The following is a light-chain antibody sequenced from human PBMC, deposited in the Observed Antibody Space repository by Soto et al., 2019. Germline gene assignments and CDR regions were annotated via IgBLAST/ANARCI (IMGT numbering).Light chain of an antibody. CDR2: GAS. Sequence: EIVLTQSPGTLSLSPGERATLSCRASQSVNSNYSAWYQQKPGQAPRLLIYGASSRATGIPDRFSGSGSGTDFTLTISRLEPEDFAVYFCQQYGSSPETFGQGTKVEIK. J-gene: IGKJ1*01. CDR1: QSVNSNY. CDR3: QQYGSSPET. V-gene: IGKV3-20*01.